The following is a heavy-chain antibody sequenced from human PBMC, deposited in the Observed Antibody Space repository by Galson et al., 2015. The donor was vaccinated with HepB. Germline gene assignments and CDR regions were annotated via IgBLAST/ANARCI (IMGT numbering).Heavy chain of an antibody. J-gene: IGHJ4*02. CDR3: ARDANRGGDLDY. D-gene: IGHD2-21*02. CDR1: GFTFSNYW. CDR2: IKPDGSEK. Sequence: SLRLSCAASGFTFSNYWMSWVRQAPGKGLERVAHIKPDGSEKYSLDAVKGRSTISRDNAKNLLYLQMSSLRADDTAVYYCARDANRGGDLDYWGQGTSVTVSS. V-gene: IGHV3-7*03.